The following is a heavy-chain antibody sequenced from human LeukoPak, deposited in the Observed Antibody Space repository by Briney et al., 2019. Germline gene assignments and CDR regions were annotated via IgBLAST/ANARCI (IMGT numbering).Heavy chain of an antibody. Sequence: GGSLRLSCAASGFTFSSYAMSWVRQAPGKGLEWVSAISGSGGSTYYADSVKGRFTISRGNSKNTLYLQMNSLRAEDTAVYYCAKGPVTTSLYYYYGMDVWGQGTTVTVSS. CDR2: ISGSGGST. J-gene: IGHJ6*02. CDR3: AKGPVTTSLYYYYGMDV. D-gene: IGHD4-17*01. V-gene: IGHV3-23*01. CDR1: GFTFSSYA.